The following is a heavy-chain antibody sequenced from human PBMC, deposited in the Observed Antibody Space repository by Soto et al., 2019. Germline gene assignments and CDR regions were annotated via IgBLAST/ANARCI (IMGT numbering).Heavy chain of an antibody. V-gene: IGHV4-34*01. CDR1: GGSFSGYY. J-gene: IGHJ5*02. Sequence: SETLSLTCAVYGGSFSGYYWSWIRQPPGKGLEWIGEINHSGSTNYNPSLKSRVTISVDTSKNQFSLKLSSVTVADTAVYYCARAPNWFDPWGQGTLVTVSS. CDR2: INHSGST. CDR3: ARAPNWFDP.